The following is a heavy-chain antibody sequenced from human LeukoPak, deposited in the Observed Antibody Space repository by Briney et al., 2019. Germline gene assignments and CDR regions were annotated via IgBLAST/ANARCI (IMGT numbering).Heavy chain of an antibody. CDR3: ATAYSSAFYI. CDR2: LYSGGNT. V-gene: IGHV3-66*01. CDR1: GFTVSSSH. Sequence: GGSLRLSCAASGFTVSSSHMTWVRQAPGKGLEWVSLLYSGGNTYYADSVQGRFTISRDDSKNMLYLQMNSLIAEDMAVYYCATAYSSAFYIWGQGTMVTLSS. J-gene: IGHJ3*02. D-gene: IGHD2-15*01.